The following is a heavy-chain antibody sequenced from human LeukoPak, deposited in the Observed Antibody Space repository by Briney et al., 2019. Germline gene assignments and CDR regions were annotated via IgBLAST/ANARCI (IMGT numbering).Heavy chain of an antibody. CDR3: AKRLGLGYCSGGSCPDAFDI. V-gene: IGHV4-4*03. CDR2: IYHSGST. CDR1: GGSISSSNW. J-gene: IGHJ3*02. Sequence: PETLSLTCAVSGGSISSSNWWSWVRQPPGKGLEWIGEIYHSGSTNYNPSLKSRVTISVDKSKNQFSLKLSSVTAADTAVYYCAKRLGLGYCSGGSCPDAFDIWGQGTMVTVSS. D-gene: IGHD2-15*01.